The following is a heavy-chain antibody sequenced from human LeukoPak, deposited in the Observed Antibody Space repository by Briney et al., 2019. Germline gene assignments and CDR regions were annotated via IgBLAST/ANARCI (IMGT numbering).Heavy chain of an antibody. D-gene: IGHD3-22*01. Sequence: SETLSLTCAVYGGSFSGYYWSWIRQPPGKGRECMGEINHSVSTNYNPSLKSRVTISVDTSKNQFSLKLSSVTAADTAVYYCASFNDGSGAYWGQGTLVTVSS. CDR1: GGSFSGYY. CDR3: ASFNDGSGAY. CDR2: INHSVST. V-gene: IGHV4-34*01. J-gene: IGHJ4*01.